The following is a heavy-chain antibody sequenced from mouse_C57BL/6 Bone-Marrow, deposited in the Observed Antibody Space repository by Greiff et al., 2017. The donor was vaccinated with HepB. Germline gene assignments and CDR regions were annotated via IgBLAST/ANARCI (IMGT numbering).Heavy chain of an antibody. J-gene: IGHJ3*01. Sequence: EVKLQESGGGLVQPGGSMKLSCAASGFTFSDAWMDWVRQSPEKGLEWVAEIRNKANNHATYYAESVKGRFTISRDDSKSSVYLQMNSLRAEDTGIYYCTREEGNWAFAYWGQGTLVTVSA. CDR2: IRNKANNHAT. CDR1: GFTFSDAW. CDR3: TREEGNWAFAY. D-gene: IGHD4-1*02. V-gene: IGHV6-6*01.